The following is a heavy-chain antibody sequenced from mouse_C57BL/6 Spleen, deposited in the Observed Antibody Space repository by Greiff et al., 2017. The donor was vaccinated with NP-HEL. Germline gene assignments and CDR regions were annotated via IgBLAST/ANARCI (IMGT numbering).Heavy chain of an antibody. CDR1: GYTFTDYN. CDR2: INPNNGGT. V-gene: IGHV1-18*01. Sequence: EVQLQQSGPELVKPGASVKIPCKASGYTFTDYNMDWVKQSHGKSLEWIGVINPNNGGTIYNQKFKGKATLTVDKSSSTAYMELRSLTSEDTAVYYCARKGAIATSFAYWGQGTLVTVSA. CDR3: ARKGAIATSFAY. J-gene: IGHJ3*01. D-gene: IGHD3-1*01.